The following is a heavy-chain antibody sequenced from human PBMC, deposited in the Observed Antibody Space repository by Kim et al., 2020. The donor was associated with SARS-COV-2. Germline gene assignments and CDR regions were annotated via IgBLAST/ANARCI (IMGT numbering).Heavy chain of an antibody. D-gene: IGHD6-13*01. CDR3: AKFRPGIAAAGFDY. J-gene: IGHJ4*02. Sequence: GGSLRLSCAASAFNFSSYAMSWVRQAPGRGLEWVSAIGDSGANIYYADSVRGRFTIARDNSKNTLYLQMNSLRAEDTAVYYCAKFRPGIAAAGFDYWGQGTLVTVSS. CDR2: IGDSGANI. CDR1: AFNFSSYA. V-gene: IGHV3-23*01.